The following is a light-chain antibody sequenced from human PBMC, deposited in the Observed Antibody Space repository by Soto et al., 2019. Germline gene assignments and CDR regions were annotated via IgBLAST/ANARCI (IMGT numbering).Light chain of an antibody. Sequence: QSALTQPASVSGSPGQSIAISCTGTNSDVGGYNYVSWYQHHPGKAPKLIIYEVSNRPSGVSNRFSGSKSGNTASLTISGLQSEDEADYNCSSYTSSTTWVFGGGTKLTVL. V-gene: IGLV2-14*01. CDR1: NSDVGGYNY. J-gene: IGLJ3*02. CDR2: EVS. CDR3: SSYTSSTTWV.